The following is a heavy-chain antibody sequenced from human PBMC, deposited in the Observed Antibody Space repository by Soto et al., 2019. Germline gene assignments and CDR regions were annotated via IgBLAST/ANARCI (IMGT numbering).Heavy chain of an antibody. J-gene: IGHJ4*01. CDR2: IYYNGNT. V-gene: IGHV4-30-4*01. CDR3: VIVQIAVAGTLVFY. CDR1: GGSISSGDYY. D-gene: IGHD6-13*01. Sequence: PSETLYLTCTVSGGSISSGDYYWSWIRQPPGKGLESIGYIYYNGNTYYNPSLRGRVIISVDTSKNQFSLRLTSVTAADTAVYYCVIVQIAVAGTLVFYWGHGSLVTFS.